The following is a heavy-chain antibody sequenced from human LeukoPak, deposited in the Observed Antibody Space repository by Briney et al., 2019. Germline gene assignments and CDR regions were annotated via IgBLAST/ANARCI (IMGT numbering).Heavy chain of an antibody. CDR3: ARDSSGYLFFDY. J-gene: IGHJ4*02. CDR1: GFTFSSNY. CDR2: IYSGGST. D-gene: IGHD3-22*01. V-gene: IGHV3-53*01. Sequence: GGSLRLSCAASGFTFSSNYMSWVRQAPGKGLEWVSVIYSGGSTYYSDSVKGGFTISRDNSKNTLYLQMNSLGAEDTAVYYCARDSSGYLFFDYWGQGTLVTVSS.